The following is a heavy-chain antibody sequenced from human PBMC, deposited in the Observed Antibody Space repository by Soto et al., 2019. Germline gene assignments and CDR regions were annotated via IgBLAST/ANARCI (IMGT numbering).Heavy chain of an antibody. D-gene: IGHD2-15*01. V-gene: IGHV4-34*01. CDR1: GGSFSGYY. Sequence: SETLSLTCAVYGGSFSGYYWSWIRQPPGKGLEWIGEINHSGSTNYNPSIKSRVTISVDTSKNQFSLKLSSVTAADTAVYYCAIVISFWVVVVVAAIPRWFDPWGQGTLVTVSS. J-gene: IGHJ5*02. CDR3: AIVISFWVVVVVAAIPRWFDP. CDR2: INHSGST.